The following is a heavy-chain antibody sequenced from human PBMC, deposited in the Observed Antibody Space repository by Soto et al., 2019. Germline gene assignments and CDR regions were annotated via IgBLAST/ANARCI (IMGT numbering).Heavy chain of an antibody. V-gene: IGHV1-3*01. CDR3: ASDPTVSCAYYHHYYYGMDV. CDR2: INAGNGNT. D-gene: IGHD3-22*01. CDR1: GYTFTSYG. J-gene: IGHJ6*02. Sequence: ASVKVSCKASGYTFTSYGIHWVRQAPGQRLEWTGWINAGNGNTKYSEKFQGRVTITRDTSASTAYLELSRLRSEDTAVYYCASDPTVSCAYYHHYYYGMDVWGQGTTVTVSS.